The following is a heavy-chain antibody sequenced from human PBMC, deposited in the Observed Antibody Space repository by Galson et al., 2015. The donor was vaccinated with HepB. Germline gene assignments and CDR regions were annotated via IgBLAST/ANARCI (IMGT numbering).Heavy chain of an antibody. V-gene: IGHV3-30-3*01. D-gene: IGHD3-3*01. CDR3: ARDLYDFWSGYSFLGGFDY. CDR1: GFIFSSYA. Sequence: SLRLSCAASGFIFSSYAMHWVRQAPGKGLEWVAVISYDGSNKYYADSVKGRFTISRDNSKNTLYLQMNSLRAEDTAVYYCARDLYDFWSGYSFLGGFDYWGQGTLVTVSS. CDR2: ISYDGSNK. J-gene: IGHJ4*02.